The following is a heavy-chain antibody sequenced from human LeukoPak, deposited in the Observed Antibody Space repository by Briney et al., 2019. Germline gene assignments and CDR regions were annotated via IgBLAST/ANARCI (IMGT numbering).Heavy chain of an antibody. CDR1: GFTFADYA. J-gene: IGHJ4*02. V-gene: IGHV3-49*04. Sequence: GGSLRLSRTASGFTFADYAMTWVRQAPGKGLEWVGFIRSKIYGGTIEYAASVKGRFTISRDDSKSIAYLQMSSLKTEDTAVYYCARDAGFAMASFDYWGQGTLVTVSS. D-gene: IGHD2-2*01. CDR3: ARDAGFAMASFDY. CDR2: IRSKIYGGTI.